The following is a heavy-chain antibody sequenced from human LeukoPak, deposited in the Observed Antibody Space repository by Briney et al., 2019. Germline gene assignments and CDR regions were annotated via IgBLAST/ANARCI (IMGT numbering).Heavy chain of an antibody. V-gene: IGHV4-39*07. CDR2: IYYSGST. J-gene: IGHJ4*02. CDR3: ARGAVDNMASGY. D-gene: IGHD5-12*01. CDR1: GGSISSSSYY. Sequence: SETLSLTCTVSGGSISSSSYYWGWIRQPPGKGLEWIGSIYYSGSTYYNPSLKSRVTISVDTSKNQFSLKLSSVTAADTAVYYCARGAVDNMASGYWGQGTLVTVSS.